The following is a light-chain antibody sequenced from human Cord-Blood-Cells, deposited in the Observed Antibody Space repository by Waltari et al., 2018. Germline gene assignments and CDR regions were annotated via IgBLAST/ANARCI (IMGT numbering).Light chain of an antibody. J-gene: IGLJ2*01. CDR1: HSDVWSYNL. V-gene: IGLV2-23*01. Sequence: QSALTQPASVSGSPGQSITLSCTGTHSDVWSYNLVSWYQQHPGKAPKPMIYEGSKRPSGVSNRFSGSKSGNTASLTISGLQAEDEADYYCCSYAGSGVVFGGGTKLTVL. CDR3: CSYAGSGVV. CDR2: EGS.